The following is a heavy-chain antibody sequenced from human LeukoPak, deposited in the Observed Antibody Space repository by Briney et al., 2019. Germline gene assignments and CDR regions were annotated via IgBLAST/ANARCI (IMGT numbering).Heavy chain of an antibody. Sequence: GGSLRLSCAASGFTFSSYAMSWVRRAPGKGLEWVSAISGSGGSTYYADSVKGRFTISRDNSKNTLYLQMNSLRAEDTAVYYCAKGQSFEYSSSWYGWFDPWGQGTLVTVSS. J-gene: IGHJ5*02. CDR1: GFTFSSYA. D-gene: IGHD6-13*01. V-gene: IGHV3-23*01. CDR2: ISGSGGST. CDR3: AKGQSFEYSSSWYGWFDP.